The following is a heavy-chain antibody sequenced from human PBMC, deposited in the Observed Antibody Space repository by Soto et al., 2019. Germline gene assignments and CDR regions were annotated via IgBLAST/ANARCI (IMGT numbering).Heavy chain of an antibody. D-gene: IGHD3-10*01. Sequence: QVQLVESGGGVVQPGRSLRLSCAASGFTFSSYAMHWVRQAPGKGLEWVAVISYDGSNKYYADSVKGRFTISRDNSKNTLYLQMNSLIAEDTAVYYCARDRQVAIRGVIWWGQGTLVTVSS. J-gene: IGHJ4*02. CDR2: ISYDGSNK. CDR3: ARDRQVAIRGVIW. V-gene: IGHV3-30-3*01. CDR1: GFTFSSYA.